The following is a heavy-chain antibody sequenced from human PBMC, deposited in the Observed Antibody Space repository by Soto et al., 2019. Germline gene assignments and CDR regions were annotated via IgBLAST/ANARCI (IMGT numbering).Heavy chain of an antibody. CDR3: ARGNYCSSTSCPYYYYYMDV. CDR2: IIPILGIA. D-gene: IGHD2-2*01. Sequence: AASVKVSCKASGGTFSSYTISWGRQAPGQGLEWLGRIIPILGIANYAQKFQGRVTITADKSTSTAYMELSSLRSEDTAVYYCARGNYCSSTSCPYYYYYMDVWGKGTTVTVSS. J-gene: IGHJ6*03. V-gene: IGHV1-69*02. CDR1: GGTFSSYT.